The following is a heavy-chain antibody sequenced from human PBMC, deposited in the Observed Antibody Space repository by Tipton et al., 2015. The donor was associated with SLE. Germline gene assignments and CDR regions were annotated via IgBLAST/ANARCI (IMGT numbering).Heavy chain of an antibody. CDR2: INHSGST. J-gene: IGHJ5*02. CDR1: GGSFSGYY. Sequence: LSLTCAVYGGSFSGYYWSWIRQPPGKGLEWIGEINHSGSTNYNPSLKSRVTISVDTSKNQFSLKLSSVTAADTAVYYCARAPSGGSSIAARPNWFDPWGQGTLVTVSS. CDR3: ARAPSGGSSIAARPNWFDP. V-gene: IGHV4-34*01. D-gene: IGHD6-6*01.